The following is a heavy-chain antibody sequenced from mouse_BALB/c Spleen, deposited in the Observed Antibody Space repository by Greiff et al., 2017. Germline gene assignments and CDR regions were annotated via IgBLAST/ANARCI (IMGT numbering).Heavy chain of an antibody. J-gene: IGHJ4*01. D-gene: IGHD1-1*01. V-gene: IGHV5-6*01. CDR1: GFTFSSYG. Sequence: EVKVVESGGDLVKPGGSLKLSCAASGFTFSSYGMSWVRQTPDKRLEWVATISSGGSYTYYPDSVKGRFTISRDNAKNTLYLQMSSLKSEDTAMYYCARHYYGSSRLYAMDYWGQGTSVTVSS. CDR3: ARHYYGSSRLYAMDY. CDR2: ISSGGSYT.